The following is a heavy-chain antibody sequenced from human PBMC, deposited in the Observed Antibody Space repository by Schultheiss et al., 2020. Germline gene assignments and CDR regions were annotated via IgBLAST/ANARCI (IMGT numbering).Heavy chain of an antibody. Sequence: GGSLRLSCAASGFTFSSYAMSWVRQAPGKGLEWVGRIKSKTDGGTTDYAAPVKGRFTISRDNSKNTLYLQMNSLRAEDTAVYYCARPSDYGDYVLDYWGQGTLVTFSS. J-gene: IGHJ4*02. CDR3: ARPSDYGDYVLDY. CDR2: IKSKTDGGTT. V-gene: IGHV3-15*01. D-gene: IGHD4-17*01. CDR1: GFTFSSYA.